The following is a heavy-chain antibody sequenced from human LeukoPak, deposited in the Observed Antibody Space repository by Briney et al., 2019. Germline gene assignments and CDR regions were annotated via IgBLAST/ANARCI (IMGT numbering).Heavy chain of an antibody. J-gene: IGHJ3*02. CDR2: IKQDGSEE. D-gene: IGHD6-19*01. V-gene: IGHV3-7*02. Sequence: GGALRLSCAASGCTFSSCWMSGVRPAPGKGLEWVANIKQDGSEEFYVDSVRGRFTISRDNPKNSLYLQMNSLSAADTAVYYCARPAVAGGAFDIWGQGTMVTVSS. CDR1: GCTFSSCW. CDR3: ARPAVAGGAFDI.